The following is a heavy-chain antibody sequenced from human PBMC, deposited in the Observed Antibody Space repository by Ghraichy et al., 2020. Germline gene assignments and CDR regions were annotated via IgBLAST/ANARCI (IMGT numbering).Heavy chain of an antibody. J-gene: IGHJ6*02. V-gene: IGHV4-4*07. CDR3: ARSWCTSSTCQSGLDV. CDR2: IYTSGIT. Sequence: SETLSLTCSLSGGSIGNYFWTWIRQPAGKGLEWIGRIYTSGITNYNPSLESRVTMSLDTSKNQFSLKLTSVTAADTALYYCARSWCTSSTCQSGLDVWGQGTAVTVSS. CDR1: GGSIGNYF. D-gene: IGHD2-8*02.